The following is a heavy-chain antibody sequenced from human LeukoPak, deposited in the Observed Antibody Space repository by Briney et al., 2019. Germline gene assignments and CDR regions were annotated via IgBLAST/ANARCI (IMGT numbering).Heavy chain of an antibody. D-gene: IGHD3-9*01. CDR2: IYYSGST. V-gene: IGHV4-59*08. CDR3: ARHSGSSYDILTGFTRMYYFDY. CDR1: GGSISSYY. Sequence: SETLSLTCTVSGGSISSYYWSWIRQPPGKGLEWNGYIYYSGSTNYNPSLKSRVTISVDTSKNQFSLKLSSVTATDTAVYYCARHSGSSYDILTGFTRMYYFDYWGQGTLVTVSS. J-gene: IGHJ4*02.